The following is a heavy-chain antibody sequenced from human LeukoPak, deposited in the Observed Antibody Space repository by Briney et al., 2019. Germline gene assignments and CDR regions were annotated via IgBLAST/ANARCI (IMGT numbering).Heavy chain of an antibody. CDR1: GFTFSRNW. V-gene: IGHV3-74*01. CDR2: INSDGSIT. J-gene: IGHJ5*02. CDR3: AKVSGYDSSGYYP. D-gene: IGHD3-22*01. Sequence: GGSLRLSCAASGFTFSRNWMHWVRQAPGKGLVWVSRINSDGSITNYADSVKGRFTISRDNAKNTLYLQMSSLRAEDTAVYYCAKVSGYDSSGYYPWGQGTLVTVSS.